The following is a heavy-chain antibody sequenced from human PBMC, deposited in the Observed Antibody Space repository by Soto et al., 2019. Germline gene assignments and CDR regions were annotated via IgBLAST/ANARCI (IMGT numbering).Heavy chain of an antibody. V-gene: IGHV3-30*03. CDR2: ISYDGNNK. D-gene: IGHD3-10*02. CDR1: GFTFSSYG. Sequence: PGGSLRLSCAASGFTFSSYGMHWVRQAPGEGLEWAAVISYDGNNKYYAESVKGRFTISRDTSKNTLYLQMNSLRPEDTAVYYCVADYVETDTFYIWGRRTPVTVS. J-gene: IGHJ3*02. CDR3: VADYVETDTFYI.